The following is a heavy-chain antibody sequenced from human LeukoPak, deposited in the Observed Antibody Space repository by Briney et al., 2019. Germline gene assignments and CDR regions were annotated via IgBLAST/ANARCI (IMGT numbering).Heavy chain of an antibody. V-gene: IGHV3-33*01. D-gene: IGHD1-26*01. CDR3: ARFGAGGVGATGDAFDI. CDR2: IWYDGSNK. Sequence: PGGSLRLSCAASGFTFSSDGMHWVRQAPGKGLEWVAVIWYDGSNKYYADSVKGRFTISRDNSKNTLYLQMNSLRAEDTAVYYCARFGAGGVGATGDAFDIWGQGTMVTVSS. J-gene: IGHJ3*02. CDR1: GFTFSSDG.